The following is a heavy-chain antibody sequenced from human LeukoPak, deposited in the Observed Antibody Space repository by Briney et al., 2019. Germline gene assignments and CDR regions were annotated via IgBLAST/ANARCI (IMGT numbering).Heavy chain of an antibody. CDR1: GGSISSSSYW. J-gene: IGHJ5*02. Sequence: ASETLSLTCTVSGGSISSSSYWWGWIRQPPGKGLEWIGSIFYSGSTYYNPSLKSRVTISVDTSKNQFSLKLSSVTAADTAVYYCARRPPAGGTDWFDPWGQGTLVTVSS. CDR3: ARRPPAGGTDWFDP. CDR2: IFYSGST. V-gene: IGHV4-39*01. D-gene: IGHD2-8*02.